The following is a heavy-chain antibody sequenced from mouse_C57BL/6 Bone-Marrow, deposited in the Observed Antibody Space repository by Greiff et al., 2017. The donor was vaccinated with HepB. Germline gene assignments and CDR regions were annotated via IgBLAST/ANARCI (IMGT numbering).Heavy chain of an antibody. CDR3: ARDYYGSSLDY. D-gene: IGHD1-1*01. V-gene: IGHV8-8*01. Sequence: LKESGPGILQPSQTLSLTCSFSGFSLSTLGMGVGWIRQPSGKGLEWLAHIWWDDDKYYNPALKSRLTISKDTSKNQVFLKIANVDTADTSTYYCARDYYGSSLDYGGQGTTLTVSS. CDR1: GFSLSTLGMG. CDR2: IWWDDDK. J-gene: IGHJ2*01.